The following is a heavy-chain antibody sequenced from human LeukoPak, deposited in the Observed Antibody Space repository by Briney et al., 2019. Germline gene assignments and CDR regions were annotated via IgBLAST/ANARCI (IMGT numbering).Heavy chain of an antibody. CDR2: IKEDGSEK. D-gene: IGHD6-19*01. Sequence: PGGSLRLSCAASGFTFSTYTMHWVRQAPGKGLEWVANIKEDGSEKNYVDSVKGRFTISRDNAENSIYLQMNGLRAEDTGVYYCATKDPYTSGWNYWGQGTLVTVSS. V-gene: IGHV3-7*01. CDR1: GFTFSTYT. CDR3: ATKDPYTSGWNY. J-gene: IGHJ4*02.